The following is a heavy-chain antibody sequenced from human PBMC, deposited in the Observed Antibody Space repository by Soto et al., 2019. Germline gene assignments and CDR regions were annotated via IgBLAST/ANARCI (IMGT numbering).Heavy chain of an antibody. D-gene: IGHD2-15*01. Sequence: PGESLKISCKGSGYSFTSYWIGWVRQMPGKGLEWMGIIYPGDSDTRYSPSFQGQVTISADKSISTAYLQWSSLKASDTAMYCCARRGVAAIPDYCYYMDVWGKGTTVTVSS. V-gene: IGHV5-51*01. CDR2: IYPGDSDT. CDR1: GYSFTSYW. CDR3: ARRGVAAIPDYCYYMDV. J-gene: IGHJ6*03.